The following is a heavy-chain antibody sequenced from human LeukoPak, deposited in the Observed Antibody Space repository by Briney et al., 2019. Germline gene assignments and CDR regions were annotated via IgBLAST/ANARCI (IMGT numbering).Heavy chain of an antibody. Sequence: ASVRVSSKAPRATTRASGPCCARQAPGQGLEWMGRIIPILGIANYAQKFQGRVTITADKSTSTAYMELSSLRSEDTAVYYCATDHWSGASSYPHSYYGMVVGSGEPKVTVSS. V-gene: IGHV1-69*04. CDR2: IIPILGIA. CDR1: RATTRASG. J-gene: IGHJ6*04. D-gene: IGHD2-15*01. CDR3: ATDHWSGASSYPHSYYGMVV.